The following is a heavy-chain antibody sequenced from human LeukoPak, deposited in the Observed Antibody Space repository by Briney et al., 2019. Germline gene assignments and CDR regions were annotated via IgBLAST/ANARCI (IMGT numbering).Heavy chain of an antibody. CDR3: AREGLKFYGSGNWFNP. D-gene: IGHD3-10*01. J-gene: IGHJ5*02. Sequence: PGGSLRLSCAASGFSFSTSWMHWVRQAPGKGLLWVSRIQSDGTTTIYADSVKGRFTISRDNAKNTLYLQMSSLRAEDTAVYYCAREGLKFYGSGNWFNPWGQGTLVTVSS. V-gene: IGHV3-74*01. CDR1: GFSFSTSW. CDR2: IQSDGTTT.